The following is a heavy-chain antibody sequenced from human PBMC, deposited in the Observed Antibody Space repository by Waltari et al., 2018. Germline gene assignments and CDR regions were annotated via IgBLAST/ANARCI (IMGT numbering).Heavy chain of an antibody. V-gene: IGHV4-34*01. CDR2: INHSGST. D-gene: IGHD3-3*01. CDR3: ARQFGVRDV. Sequence: WSWIRQPPGKGLEWIGEINHSGSTNYNPSLKSRVTISVDTSKNQFSLKLSSVTVADTAVYYCARQFGVRDVWGKGTTVTVSS. J-gene: IGHJ6*04.